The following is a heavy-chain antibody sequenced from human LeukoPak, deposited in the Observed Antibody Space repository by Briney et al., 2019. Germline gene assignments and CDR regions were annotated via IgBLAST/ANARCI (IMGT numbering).Heavy chain of an antibody. V-gene: IGHV3-30*18. D-gene: IGHD6-13*01. CDR3: AKPYSSSWSSGWFDP. CDR2: ISYDGSNK. CDR1: GFTFSSYG. Sequence: PGGSLRLSCAASGFTFSSYGMHWVRQAPGKGLEWVAVISYDGSNKYYADSVKGRFTISRDNSKNTLYLQMNSLRAEDTAVYYCAKPYSSSWSSGWFDPWGQGTLVTVSS. J-gene: IGHJ5*02.